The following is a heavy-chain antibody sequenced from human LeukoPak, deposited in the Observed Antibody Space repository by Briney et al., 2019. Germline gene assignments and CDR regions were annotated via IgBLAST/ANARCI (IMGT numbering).Heavy chain of an antibody. CDR3: AREGGRDGYKIFDY. D-gene: IGHD5-24*01. CDR2: IYYSGST. CDR1: GGSISSGGYY. Sequence: SETLSLTCTVSGGSISSGGYYWSWIRQHPGKGLEWIGYIYYSGSTYYNPSLKSRVTISVDTSKNQFSLKLSSVTAADTAVYYCAREGGRDGYKIFDYWGQGTLVTVSS. J-gene: IGHJ4*02. V-gene: IGHV4-31*03.